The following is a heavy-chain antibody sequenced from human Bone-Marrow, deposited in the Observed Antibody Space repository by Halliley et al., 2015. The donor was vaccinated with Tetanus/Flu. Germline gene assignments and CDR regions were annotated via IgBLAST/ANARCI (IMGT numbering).Heavy chain of an antibody. CDR2: INEDGSDQ. D-gene: IGHD4-17*01. V-gene: IGHV3-7*01. Sequence: LSLTCAASGFSFRSYWLTWVRQAPGKGLEWVANINEDGSDQYYLDSLKGRFSISRDNAKNSLYLQMNSLRAEDTAVYYCARDLTTVTGRYYFDFWGQGTLVTVSS. CDR1: GFSFRSYW. J-gene: IGHJ4*02. CDR3: ARDLTTVTGRYYFDF.